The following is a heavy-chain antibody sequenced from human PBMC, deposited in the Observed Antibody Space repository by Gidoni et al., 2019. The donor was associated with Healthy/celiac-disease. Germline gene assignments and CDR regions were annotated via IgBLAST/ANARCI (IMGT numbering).Heavy chain of an antibody. D-gene: IGHD6-6*01. J-gene: IGHJ4*02. CDR1: GYTFTSYA. CDR3: AGDIGVFGSSLLY. CDR2: INAGNGNT. V-gene: IGHV1-3*01. Sequence: QVQLVQSGAEVKKPGASVKVSCKASGYTFTSYAMHWVRQDPGQRLEWMGWINAGNGNTKYSQKFQGRVTITRDTSASTAYMELSSLRSEDTAVYYCAGDIGVFGSSLLYWGQGTLVTVSS.